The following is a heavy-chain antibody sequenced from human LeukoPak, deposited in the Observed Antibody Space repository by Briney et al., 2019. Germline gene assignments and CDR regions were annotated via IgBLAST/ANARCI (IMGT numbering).Heavy chain of an antibody. V-gene: IGHV5-51*01. J-gene: IGHJ4*02. Sequence: GESLKISCKGSGYSFTNYWIGWVRQMPGKGLEWMGIIYPGDSNTRYSPSFEGQVTISADKSISTAYLQCSSLKASDTAMYYCARDLGAVAGNFDYWGQGTLVTVSS. CDR1: GYSFTNYW. CDR2: IYPGDSNT. CDR3: ARDLGAVAGNFDY. D-gene: IGHD6-19*01.